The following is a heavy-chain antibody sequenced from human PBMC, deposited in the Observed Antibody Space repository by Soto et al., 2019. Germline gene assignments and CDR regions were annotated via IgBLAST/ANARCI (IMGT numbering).Heavy chain of an antibody. D-gene: IGHD4-17*01. CDR2: INHSGST. V-gene: IGHV4-34*01. J-gene: IGHJ4*02. CDR1: GGSFSGYY. CDR3: ARDVGGDRPFDY. Sequence: SETLSLTCAVYGGSFSGYYWSWIRQPPGKGLEWIGEINHSGSTNYNPSLKSRVIISVDTSKNQFSLKLSSVTAADTAVYYCARDVGGDRPFDYWGQGTLVTVSS.